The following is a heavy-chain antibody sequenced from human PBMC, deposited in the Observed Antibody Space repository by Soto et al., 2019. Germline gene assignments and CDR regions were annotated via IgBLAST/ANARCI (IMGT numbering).Heavy chain of an antibody. CDR3: AREIAAREYYYYGMDV. Sequence: ASVKVSCKASGYTFTNYGISWVRQAPGHGLEWMGWISGYNGNTHLAQKLQGRVTMTTDTPTNTAFMELRSLRSDDTAVYYCAREIAAREYYYYGMDVWGQGTTVTVSS. D-gene: IGHD6-13*01. J-gene: IGHJ6*02. CDR1: GYTFTNYG. V-gene: IGHV1-18*01. CDR2: ISGYNGNT.